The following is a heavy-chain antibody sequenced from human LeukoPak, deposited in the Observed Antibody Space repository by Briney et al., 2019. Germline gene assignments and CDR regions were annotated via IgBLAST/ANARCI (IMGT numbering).Heavy chain of an antibody. J-gene: IGHJ4*02. CDR3: ANGDGFDY. CDR2: IKQDGSET. D-gene: IGHD5-24*01. V-gene: IGHV3-7*01. Sequence: GGSLRLSCATSGFTFSTYWMSWVRQAPGKELEWVANIKQDGSETYYADSVKGRFTIFRDNAKNSLYLQMDSLRVEDTAVYYCANGDGFDYWGQGTLVIVS. CDR1: GFTFSTYW.